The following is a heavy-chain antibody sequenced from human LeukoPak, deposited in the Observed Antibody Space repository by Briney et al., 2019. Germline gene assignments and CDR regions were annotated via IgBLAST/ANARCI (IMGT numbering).Heavy chain of an antibody. CDR3: AREIQQWLKRLFDY. J-gene: IGHJ4*02. Sequence: SETLSLTCAVYGGSFIGFHWNWIRQPPGKGLEWIGDINHSGSTNYNPSLTSRVTIPVDPSKNQFSLNLSSVTAADTAVYYCAREIQQWLKRLFDYWGQGTLVTVSS. V-gene: IGHV4-34*01. CDR1: GGSFIGFH. CDR2: INHSGST. D-gene: IGHD6-19*01.